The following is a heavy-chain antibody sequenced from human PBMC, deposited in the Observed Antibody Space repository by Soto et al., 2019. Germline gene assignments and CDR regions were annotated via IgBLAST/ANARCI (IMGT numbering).Heavy chain of an antibody. D-gene: IGHD6-6*01. V-gene: IGHV4-38-2*02. CDR1: GYSISSGYY. Sequence: LSLTCAVSGYSISSGYYWGWIRQPPGKGLEWIGSIYHSGSTYYNPSLKSRVTISVDTSKNQFSLKLSSVTAADTAVYYCARDPGLDQSDYWGQGTLVTVSS. CDR2: IYHSGST. J-gene: IGHJ4*02. CDR3: ARDPGLDQSDY.